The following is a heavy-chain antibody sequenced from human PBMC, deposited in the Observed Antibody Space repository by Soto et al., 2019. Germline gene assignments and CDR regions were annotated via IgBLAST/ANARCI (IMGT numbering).Heavy chain of an antibody. Sequence: SETLSLTCTVSGGSISSGGYYWSWIRQHPGKGLERIGYIYYSGSTYYNPSLKSRVTISVDTSKNQFSLKLSSVTAADTAVYYCARHEYSGCGVKYYFDYWGQGTLVTVSS. CDR3: ARHEYSGCGVKYYFDY. J-gene: IGHJ4*02. CDR1: GGSISSGGYY. V-gene: IGHV4-31*03. CDR2: IYYSGST. D-gene: IGHD5-12*01.